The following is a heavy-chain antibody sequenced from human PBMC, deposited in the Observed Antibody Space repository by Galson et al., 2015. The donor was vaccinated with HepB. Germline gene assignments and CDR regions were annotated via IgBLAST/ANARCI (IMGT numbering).Heavy chain of an antibody. D-gene: IGHD5-18*01. Sequence: SVKVSCKASGGTFSSYAISWVRQAPGQGLEWMGGIIPIFGTANYAQKFQGRVTITADESTSTAYMELSSLRSEDTAVYYCARDRRGYSYGYAFRGYYFDYWGQGTLVTVTS. CDR1: GGTFSSYA. J-gene: IGHJ4*02. CDR2: IIPIFGTA. CDR3: ARDRRGYSYGYAFRGYYFDY. V-gene: IGHV1-69*13.